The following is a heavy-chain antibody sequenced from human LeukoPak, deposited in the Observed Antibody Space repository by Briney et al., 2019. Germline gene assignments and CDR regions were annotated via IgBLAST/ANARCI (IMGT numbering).Heavy chain of an antibody. D-gene: IGHD1-1*01. V-gene: IGHV3-21*01. CDR2: ISSSSSYI. CDR3: ARDDVAWNDVHWFDP. Sequence: PGGSLRLSCAASGFTFSSYSMNWVRQAPGKGLEWVSSISSSSSYIYYADSVKGRFTISRDNAKNSLYLQMNSLRAEDTAVYYCARDDVAWNDVHWFDPWGQGTLVTVSS. J-gene: IGHJ5*02. CDR1: GFTFSSYS.